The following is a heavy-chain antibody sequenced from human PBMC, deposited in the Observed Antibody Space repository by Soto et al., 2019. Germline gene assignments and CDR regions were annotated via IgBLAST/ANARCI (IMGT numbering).Heavy chain of an antibody. CDR3: AKAGQQLVPNYFDY. CDR1: EFPFSSYA. CDR2: ISGSGGST. V-gene: IGHV3-23*01. D-gene: IGHD6-13*01. Sequence: GGPLRLSCASSEFPFSSYAMSLVRPAPGKGLEWVSAISGSGGSTYYADSVKGRFTISRDNSKNTLYLQMNSLRAEDTAVYYCAKAGQQLVPNYFDYWGQGNLVTVSA. J-gene: IGHJ4*02.